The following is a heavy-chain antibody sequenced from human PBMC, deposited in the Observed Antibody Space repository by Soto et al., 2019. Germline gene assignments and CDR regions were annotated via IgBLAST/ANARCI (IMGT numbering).Heavy chain of an antibody. V-gene: IGHV4-34*01. J-gene: IGHJ6*02. CDR2: INHSGST. Sequence: SETLSLTCAVYGGSFSGYYWSWIRQPPGKGLEWIGEINHSGSTNYNPSLKSRVTISVDTSKNQFSLKLSSVTAADTAVYYCASVRRGGYDSLRYYYGMDVWGQGTTVTVSS. CDR1: GGSFSGYY. CDR3: ASVRRGGYDSLRYYYGMDV. D-gene: IGHD5-12*01.